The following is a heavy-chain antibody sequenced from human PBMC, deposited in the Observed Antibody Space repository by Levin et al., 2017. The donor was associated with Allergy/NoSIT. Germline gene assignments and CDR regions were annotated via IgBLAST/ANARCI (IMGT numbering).Heavy chain of an antibody. CDR3: ARDLSPLDTAISPKADSDDY. J-gene: IGHJ4*02. Sequence: ASVKVSCKASGYTFTSYYMHWVRQAPGQGLEWMGIINPSGGSTTYAQKFQGRVTMTRDTSTSTVYMELSSLRSEDTAVYYCARDLSPLDTAISPKADSDDYWGQGTLVTVSS. V-gene: IGHV1-46*01. CDR2: INPSGGST. CDR1: GYTFTSYY. D-gene: IGHD5-18*01.